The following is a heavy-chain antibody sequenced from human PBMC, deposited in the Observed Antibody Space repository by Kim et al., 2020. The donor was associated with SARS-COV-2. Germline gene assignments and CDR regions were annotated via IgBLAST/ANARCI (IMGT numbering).Heavy chain of an antibody. CDR3: ARQRVTSGHKYSGYDYPFDY. D-gene: IGHD5-12*01. Sequence: ASVKVSCKASGYTFTGYYMHWVRQAPGQGLEWMGRINPNSGGTNYAQKFQGRVTMTRDTSISTAYMELSRLRSDDTAVYYCARQRVTSGHKYSGYDYPFDYWGQGTLVTVSS. J-gene: IGHJ4*02. CDR2: INPNSGGT. CDR1: GYTFTGYY. V-gene: IGHV1-2*06.